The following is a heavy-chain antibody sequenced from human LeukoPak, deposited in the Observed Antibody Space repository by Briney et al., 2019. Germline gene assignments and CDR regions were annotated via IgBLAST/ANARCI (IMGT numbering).Heavy chain of an antibody. D-gene: IGHD5-12*01. Sequence: PGGSLRLSCAASGFTFSSYGMHWVRQAPGKGLEWVAFIRYDGSNKYYADSVKGRFTISRDNSKNTLYLQMNSLRAGDTAVYYCARDRGLGVWYFDLWGRGTLVTVSS. CDR3: ARDRGLGVWYFDL. J-gene: IGHJ2*01. CDR2: IRYDGSNK. CDR1: GFTFSSYG. V-gene: IGHV3-30*02.